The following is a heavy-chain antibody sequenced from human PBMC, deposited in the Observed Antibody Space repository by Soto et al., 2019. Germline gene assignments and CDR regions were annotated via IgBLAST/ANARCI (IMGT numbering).Heavy chain of an antibody. CDR1: GYTFTTYG. Sequence: QVQLVQSEAEVKKPGASVKVSCEASGYTFTTYGISWVRQAPGQGLEWMGWISAYNGNTKYAQKLQARVTMTTDTPTSTAYTELRSLRSADTAVYYCARVRQRFLDWLLPFYWGQGTLVTVSS. CDR3: ARVRQRFLDWLLPFY. D-gene: IGHD3-3*01. V-gene: IGHV1-18*01. J-gene: IGHJ4*02. CDR2: ISAYNGNT.